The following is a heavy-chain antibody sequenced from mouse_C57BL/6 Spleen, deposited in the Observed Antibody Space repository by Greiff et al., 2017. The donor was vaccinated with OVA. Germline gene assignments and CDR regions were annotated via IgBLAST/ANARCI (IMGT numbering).Heavy chain of an antibody. CDR2: IDPSDSYT. V-gene: IGHV1-59*01. CDR1: GYTFTSYW. D-gene: IGHD3-3*01. Sequence: VQLQQPGAELVRPGTSVKLSCKASGYTFTSYWMHWVKQRPGQGLEWIGVIDPSDSYTNYNQKFKGKATLTVDTSSSTAYMHLSSLTSEDSAVYYCARPGTRYFDVWGTGTTVTVSS. CDR3: ARPGTRYFDV. J-gene: IGHJ1*03.